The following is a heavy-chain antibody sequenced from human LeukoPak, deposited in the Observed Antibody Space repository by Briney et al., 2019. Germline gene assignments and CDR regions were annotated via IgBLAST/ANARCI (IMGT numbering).Heavy chain of an antibody. D-gene: IGHD2-15*01. CDR3: AKDRSQEYCSGGSCYSGFDY. Sequence: GGSLRLSCAASGFTFSSYAMRWVRQAAGKGLEWVSAISGSGGSTYYADSVKGRFTISRDNSKNTLYLQMNSLRAEDTAVYYCAKDRSQEYCSGGSCYSGFDYWGQGTLVTVSS. J-gene: IGHJ4*02. CDR1: GFTFSSYA. CDR2: ISGSGGST. V-gene: IGHV3-23*01.